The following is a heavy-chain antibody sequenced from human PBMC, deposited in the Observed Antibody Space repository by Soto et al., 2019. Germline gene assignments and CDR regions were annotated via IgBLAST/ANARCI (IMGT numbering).Heavy chain of an antibody. CDR1: GGSISSSSYY. D-gene: IGHD4-17*01. Sequence: SQTLSLTCTVSGGSISSSSYYWGWIRQPPGKGLEWIGSIYYSGSTYYNPSLKSRVTISVDTSKNQFSLKLSSVTAADTAVYYCARLTTVTTSFDYWGQGTLVTVSS. CDR2: IYYSGST. CDR3: ARLTTVTTSFDY. V-gene: IGHV4-39*01. J-gene: IGHJ4*02.